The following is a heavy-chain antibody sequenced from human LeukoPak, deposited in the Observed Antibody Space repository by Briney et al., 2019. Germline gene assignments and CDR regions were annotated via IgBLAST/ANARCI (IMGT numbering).Heavy chain of an antibody. CDR3: ARELPPLEKYYFDY. CDR1: GFTFRSYG. D-gene: IGHD3-3*01. Sequence: PGRSLRLSCAASGFTFRSYGMHWVRQAPGKGLQGVAVIWYDGSNKYYADSVKGRFTISRDNSKNTLSLQMNSLRAEDTAVYYCARELPPLEKYYFDYWGQGTLVTVSS. J-gene: IGHJ4*02. V-gene: IGHV3-33*01. CDR2: IWYDGSNK.